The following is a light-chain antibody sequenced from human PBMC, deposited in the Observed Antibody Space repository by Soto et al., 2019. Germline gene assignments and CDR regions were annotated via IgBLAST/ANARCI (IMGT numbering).Light chain of an antibody. CDR3: HQYDNAPQT. V-gene: IGKV3-20*01. J-gene: IGKJ2*01. Sequence: EIVLTQSPATLSLSPGEKATLSCRAGQSVSSYLAWYQQKPGQAPRVLIYDASKRAAGIPDRFSGSGSGTDFSLTISRLEPEDFAVYYCHQYDNAPQTYGQGTKVDIK. CDR1: QSVSSY. CDR2: DAS.